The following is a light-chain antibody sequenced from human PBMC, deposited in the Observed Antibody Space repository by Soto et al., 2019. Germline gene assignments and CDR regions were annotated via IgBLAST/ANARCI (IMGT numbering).Light chain of an antibody. V-gene: IGKV3-20*01. CDR1: QSVSSSY. CDR3: QQYGSSPPYT. J-gene: IGKJ2*01. CDR2: GAS. Sequence: EIVLTQSPGTLSLSPGERATLSCRASQSVSSSYLAWYQQKPGQAPRPLIYGASSRATGIPVRFSGSGSGTDFTLTIRRLEPEDFAVYYCQQYGSSPPYTFGQGTKLEIK.